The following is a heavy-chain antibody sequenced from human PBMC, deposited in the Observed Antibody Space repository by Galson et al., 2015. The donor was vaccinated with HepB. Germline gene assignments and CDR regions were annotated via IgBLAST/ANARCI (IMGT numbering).Heavy chain of an antibody. D-gene: IGHD6-13*01. CDR3: ARVSVDSSWSIYRSEYFQH. CDR1: GGSISSSSYY. J-gene: IGHJ1*01. V-gene: IGHV4-39*07. Sequence: ETLSLTCTVSGGSISSSSYYWGWIRQPPGEGLEWIGSIYYSGSTYYNPSLKSRVTISVDTSKNQFSLKLSSVTAADTAVYYCARVSVDSSWSIYRSEYFQHWGQGTLVTVPS. CDR2: IYYSGST.